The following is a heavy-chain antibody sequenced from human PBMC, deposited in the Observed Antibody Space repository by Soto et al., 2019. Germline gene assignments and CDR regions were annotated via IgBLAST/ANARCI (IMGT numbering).Heavy chain of an antibody. CDR1: GGSVSSGSYY. J-gene: IGHJ4*01. CDR2: IYYSGST. V-gene: IGHV4-61*01. Sequence: SETLSLTCTVSGGSVSSGSYYWSWIRQPPGKGLEWIGYIYYSGSTNYNPSLKSRVTISVDTSKNQFSLKLSSVTAADTAVYYCARDLLRAQFDYWGHGTLVTVSS. D-gene: IGHD2-15*01. CDR3: ARDLLRAQFDY.